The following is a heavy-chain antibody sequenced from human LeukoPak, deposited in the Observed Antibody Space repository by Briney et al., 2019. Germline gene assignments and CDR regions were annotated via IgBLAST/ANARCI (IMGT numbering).Heavy chain of an antibody. D-gene: IGHD2-2*01. CDR3: ARDSSASSLADP. CDR1: GYTFTGYY. CDR2: IHPSSGSA. Sequence: ASVKVSCKASGYTFTGYYIHWVRQAPGQGLEWMGIIHPSSGSATSAQKFQGRLTMTRDTSTSTVYMELSSLRSEDTAVYYCARDSSASSLADPWGQGTLITVSS. J-gene: IGHJ5*02. V-gene: IGHV1-46*01.